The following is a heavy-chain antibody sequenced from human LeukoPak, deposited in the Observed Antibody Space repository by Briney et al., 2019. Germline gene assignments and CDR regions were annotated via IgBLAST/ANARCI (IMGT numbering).Heavy chain of an antibody. Sequence: QPGGSLRLSCAASGFTFSSYAMSWARQAPGKGLEWVSAISGSGGSTYYADYVKGRFTISRDNSKNTLYLQMNSLRAEDTAVYYCATKGTVAGPNNWFDPWGQGTLVTVSS. CDR1: GFTFSSYA. J-gene: IGHJ5*02. V-gene: IGHV3-23*01. CDR3: ATKGTVAGPNNWFDP. CDR2: ISGSGGST. D-gene: IGHD6-19*01.